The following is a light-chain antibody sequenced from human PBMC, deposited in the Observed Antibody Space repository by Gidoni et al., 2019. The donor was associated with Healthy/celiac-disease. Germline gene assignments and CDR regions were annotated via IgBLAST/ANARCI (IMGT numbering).Light chain of an antibody. CDR3: QAWDGV. Sequence: SYELTQPPSVSVSPGQTASITCSGDKLGDQYACWYQQKPGQSPVLVNYQDSKRPSGIPERFSGSNSGNTATLTISGTQAMDEADYYCQAWDGVFGGGTKLTVL. J-gene: IGLJ2*01. CDR2: QDS. V-gene: IGLV3-1*01. CDR1: KLGDQY.